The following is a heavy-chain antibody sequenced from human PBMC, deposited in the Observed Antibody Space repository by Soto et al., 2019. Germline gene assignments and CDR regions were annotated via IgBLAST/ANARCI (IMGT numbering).Heavy chain of an antibody. CDR3: TRDLGGQLLHPYYYYYYMDV. V-gene: IGHV3-49*03. CDR2: IRSKAYGGTT. D-gene: IGHD2-2*02. CDR1: GFTFGDYA. Sequence: EVQLVESGGGLVQPGRSLRLSCTASGFTFGDYAMSWFRQAPGKRLEWVGFIRSKAYGGTTEYAASVKGRFTISRDDSKSIAYLQMNSLKTEDTAVYYCTRDLGGQLLHPYYYYYYMDVWGKGTTVTVSS. J-gene: IGHJ6*03.